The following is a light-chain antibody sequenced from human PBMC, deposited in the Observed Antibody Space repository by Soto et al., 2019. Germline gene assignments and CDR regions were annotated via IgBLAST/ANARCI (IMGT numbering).Light chain of an antibody. V-gene: IGKV1-39*01. Sequence: DLQMTQSPSSLSASVGDRVTITCRASQSISSYLDWYQQIPGKAPKILIYAASSLQSGVPSRFSGSGSATEFTLTISSLQPEDFATYYGQQTYSTPFALTFGGGTEVEIK. CDR3: QQTYSTPFALT. CDR2: AAS. J-gene: IGKJ4*01. CDR1: QSISSY.